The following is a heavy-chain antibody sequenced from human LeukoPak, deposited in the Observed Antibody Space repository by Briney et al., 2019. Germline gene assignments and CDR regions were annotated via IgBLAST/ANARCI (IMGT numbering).Heavy chain of an antibody. Sequence: GGSLRLSCAASGFTFSSYGMHWVRQAPGKGLEWVAIIRYDGSNKYYADSVKGRFTISRDNSKNTLYLQMNSLRAEDTAVYYCAKADEYYDYVWGSYRPHKFDYWGQGTLVTVSS. V-gene: IGHV3-30*02. CDR1: GFTFSSYG. CDR3: AKADEYYDYVWGSYRPHKFDY. D-gene: IGHD3-16*02. J-gene: IGHJ4*02. CDR2: IRYDGSNK.